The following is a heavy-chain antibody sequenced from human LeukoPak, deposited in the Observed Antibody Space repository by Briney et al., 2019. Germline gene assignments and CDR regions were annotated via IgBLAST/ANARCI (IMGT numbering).Heavy chain of an antibody. V-gene: IGHV4-59*01. D-gene: IGHD5-18*01. CDR2: IYYSGST. Sequence: SETLSLTCTVSGGSISSYYWSWIRQPPGKGLEWIGYIYYSGSTNYNPSLKSRVTISVDTSKNQFSLKLSSVTAADTAVYYCAGGTDTAMARGIDYWGQGTLVTVSS. CDR1: GGSISSYY. J-gene: IGHJ4*02. CDR3: AGGTDTAMARGIDY.